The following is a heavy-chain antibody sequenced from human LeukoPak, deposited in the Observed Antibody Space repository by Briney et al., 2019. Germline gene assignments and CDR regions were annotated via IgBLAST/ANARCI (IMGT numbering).Heavy chain of an antibody. V-gene: IGHV1-69*05. J-gene: IGHJ6*03. CDR1: GGTFSSYA. CDR3: ARDRLVVVPAAIRPHYYMDV. Sequence: ASVKVSCKASGGTFSSYAISWVRQAPGQGLEWMGGIIHIFGTANYAQKFQGRVTITTDESTSTAYMELSSLRSEDTAVYYCARDRLVVVPAAIRPHYYMDVWGKGTTVTVSS. D-gene: IGHD2-2*02. CDR2: IIHIFGTA.